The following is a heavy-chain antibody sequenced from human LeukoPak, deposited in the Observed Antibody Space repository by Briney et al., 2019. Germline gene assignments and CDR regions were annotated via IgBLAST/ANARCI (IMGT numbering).Heavy chain of an antibody. CDR3: AKVAAAAEYYYYYYMDV. CDR2: ISGSGGST. J-gene: IGHJ6*03. V-gene: IGHV3-23*01. Sequence: GGSLRLSCAASGFTFSSYGMSWVRQAPGKGLEWVSAISGSGGSTYYADSVKGRFTISRDNSKNTLYLQMNSLRAEDTAVYYCAKVAAAAEYYYYYYMDVWGKGTTVTISS. CDR1: GFTFSSYG. D-gene: IGHD6-13*01.